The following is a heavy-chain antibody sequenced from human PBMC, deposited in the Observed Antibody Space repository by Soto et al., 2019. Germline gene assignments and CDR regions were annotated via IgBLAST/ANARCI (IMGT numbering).Heavy chain of an antibody. CDR3: ARDTSSTSLRAEYFQF. V-gene: IGHV4-30-2*01. CDR2: IYHSVTT. Sequence: PSETLSLTCAVSGGSISSGGYSWSWIRQPPGKGLEWIGYIYHSVTTYYNPSLKGRVTISMDTSKNQFSLRLTSVTAADTAVYYCARDTSSTSLRAEYFQFWGQGTQVTVSS. D-gene: IGHD6-13*01. J-gene: IGHJ1*01. CDR1: GGSISSGGYS.